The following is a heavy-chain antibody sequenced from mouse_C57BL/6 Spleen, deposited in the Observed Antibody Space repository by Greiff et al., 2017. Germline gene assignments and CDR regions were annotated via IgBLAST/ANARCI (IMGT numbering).Heavy chain of an antibody. V-gene: IGHV1-50*01. CDR1: GYTFTSYW. Sequence: QVQLQQPGAELVKPGASVKLSCKASGYTFTSYWMQWVKQRPGQGLEWVGEIDPSDSYTNYNQKFKGKATLTVDTSSSTAYMQLSSLTSEDSAVYYCARGIDGWGTGTTVTVSS. CDR3: ARGIDG. J-gene: IGHJ1*03. CDR2: IDPSDSYT.